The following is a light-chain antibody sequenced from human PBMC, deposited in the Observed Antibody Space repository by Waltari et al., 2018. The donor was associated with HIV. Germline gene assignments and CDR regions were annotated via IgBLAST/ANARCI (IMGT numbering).Light chain of an antibody. V-gene: IGLV2-23*02. CDR1: SSDVGSYNL. CDR3: CSYAGSRIP. Sequence: QSALTQPASVSGSFGQSITISCTGYSSDVGSYNLVSWYQHHPGKAPKLILYEVFKRPSGFSNRFSGSKSGNTASLTVSGLQAEDDGHYYCCSYAGSRIPFGGGTKLTVL. CDR2: EVF. J-gene: IGLJ2*01.